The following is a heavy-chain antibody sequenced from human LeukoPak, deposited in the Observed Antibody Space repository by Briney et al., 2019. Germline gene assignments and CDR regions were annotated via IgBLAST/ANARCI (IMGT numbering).Heavy chain of an antibody. CDR3: AKGQTTVMAFDV. CDR2: ISGSGGST. CDR1: GFNFSGYA. V-gene: IGHV3-23*01. J-gene: IGHJ3*01. Sequence: SGGSLRLSCTASGFNFSGYAMSWVRQAPGKGLEWVSAISGSGGSTYYADSVKGRFTISRDNSKDTLYMQLNSPRAEDTAVYFCAKGQTTVMAFDVWRQGTMVSVSS. D-gene: IGHD4-17*01.